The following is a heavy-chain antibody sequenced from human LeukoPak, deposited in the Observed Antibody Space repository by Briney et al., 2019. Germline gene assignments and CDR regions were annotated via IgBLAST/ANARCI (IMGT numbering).Heavy chain of an antibody. CDR1: GCSFSGAA. J-gene: IGHJ4*02. CDR3: SRLYGDYVDDY. Sequence: GGSLRLSCAASGCSFSGAAMHWVRKASGKGLEWVGRIRSKPNNYATAYGASVKGRFTISRDDSKSTVYPQMNSLKTEDTAVYYCSRLYGDYVDDYWGQGTLVTDSS. V-gene: IGHV3-73*01. D-gene: IGHD4-17*01. CDR2: IRSKPNNYAT.